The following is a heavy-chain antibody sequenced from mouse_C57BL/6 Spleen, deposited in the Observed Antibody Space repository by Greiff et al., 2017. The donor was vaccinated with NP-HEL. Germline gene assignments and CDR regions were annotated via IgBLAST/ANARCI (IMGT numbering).Heavy chain of an antibody. D-gene: IGHD4-1*01. V-gene: IGHV5-6*01. CDR2: ISSGGSYT. J-gene: IGHJ2*01. Sequence: EVQGVESGGDLVKPGGSLKLSCAASGFTFSSYGMSWVRQTPDKRLEWVATISSGGSYTYYPDSVKGRFTISRDNAKNTLYLQMSSLKSEDTAMYYCARGLTGDHFDYWGQGTTLTVSS. CDR1: GFTFSSYG. CDR3: ARGLTGDHFDY.